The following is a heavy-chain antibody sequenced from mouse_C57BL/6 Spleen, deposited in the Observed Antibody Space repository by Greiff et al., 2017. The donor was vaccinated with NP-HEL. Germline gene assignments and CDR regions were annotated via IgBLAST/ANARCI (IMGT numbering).Heavy chain of an antibody. CDR1: GYSITSGYY. CDR2: ISYDGSN. D-gene: IGHD2-2*01. Sequence: DVQLQESGPGLVKPSQSLSLTCSVTGYSITSGYYWNWIRQFPGNKLEWMGYISYDGSNNYNPSLKNRISITRDTSKNQFFLKLNSVTTEDTATYYCARHRGYEYYFDYWGQGTTLTVSS. J-gene: IGHJ2*01. CDR3: ARHRGYEYYFDY. V-gene: IGHV3-6*01.